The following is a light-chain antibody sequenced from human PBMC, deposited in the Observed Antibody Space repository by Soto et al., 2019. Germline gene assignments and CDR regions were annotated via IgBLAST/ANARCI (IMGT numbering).Light chain of an antibody. Sequence: EIVLTQSPATLSVSPGERVTLSCRARQSVGSNLAWYQQKPGRAPRLLIYGASTRATGIPARLSGSGSETEFTLTISSLQAEDSAVYFCRQYNNWPTCTFGQGTKVDIK. CDR2: GAS. CDR3: RQYNNWPTCT. J-gene: IGKJ1*01. V-gene: IGKV3-15*01. CDR1: QSVGSN.